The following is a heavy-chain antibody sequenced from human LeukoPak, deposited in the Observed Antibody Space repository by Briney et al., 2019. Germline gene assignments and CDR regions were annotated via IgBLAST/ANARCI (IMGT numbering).Heavy chain of an antibody. CDR2: INPNSGGT. J-gene: IGHJ4*02. CDR3: ARVVRARDYGACGY. Sequence: APVMVSCKASGYTFTGYYMHWVRQAPGQGLEWMGWINPNSGGTNYAQKFQGRVTMTRDTSISTAYMELSRLRSDDTAVYYCARVVRARDYGACGYWGQGTLVTVSS. CDR1: GYTFTGYY. D-gene: IGHD4-17*01. V-gene: IGHV1-2*02.